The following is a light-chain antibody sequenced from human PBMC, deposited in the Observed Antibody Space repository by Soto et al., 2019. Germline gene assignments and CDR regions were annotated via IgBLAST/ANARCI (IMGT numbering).Light chain of an antibody. CDR3: QQFGISPWT. CDR1: RIIGHNY. V-gene: IGKV3-20*01. CDR2: ATS. Sequence: DNVMTQSPDTLSVSPGDRATLSCRASRIIGHNYLAWYQQKRGQPPRLLIYATSTRATGIPDRFSGSGSVTNFTLTISRLEPEDFAVYYCQQFGISPWTFGLGTKVEIK. J-gene: IGKJ1*01.